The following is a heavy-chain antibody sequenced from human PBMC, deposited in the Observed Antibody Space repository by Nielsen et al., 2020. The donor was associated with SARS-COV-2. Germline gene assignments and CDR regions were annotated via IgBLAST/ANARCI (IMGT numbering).Heavy chain of an antibody. J-gene: IGHJ6*03. CDR2: ISGSGGST. Sequence: WIRQPPGKGLEWVSAISGSGGSTYYADSVKGRFTISRDNSKNTLYLQMNSLRAEDTAVYYCASGTTVADYYYYYMDVWGKGTTVTVSS. D-gene: IGHD4-23*01. CDR3: ASGTTVADYYYYYMDV. V-gene: IGHV3-23*01.